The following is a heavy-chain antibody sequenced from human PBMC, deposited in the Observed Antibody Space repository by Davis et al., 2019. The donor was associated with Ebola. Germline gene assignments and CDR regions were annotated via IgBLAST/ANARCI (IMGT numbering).Heavy chain of an antibody. V-gene: IGHV1-46*01. Sequence: ASVKVSCKASGYTFTSYYMHWVRQAPGQGLEWMGIINPSGGSTSYAQKFQERVTITRDMSTSTAYMELSSLRSEDTAVYYCAADYRITMVRGVMVFIPHMDVWGKGTTVTVSS. CDR3: AADYRITMVRGVMVFIPHMDV. CDR2: INPSGGST. J-gene: IGHJ6*03. D-gene: IGHD3-10*01. CDR1: GYTFTSYY.